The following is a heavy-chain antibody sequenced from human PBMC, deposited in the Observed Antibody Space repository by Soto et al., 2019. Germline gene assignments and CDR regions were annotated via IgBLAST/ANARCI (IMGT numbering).Heavy chain of an antibody. D-gene: IGHD3-16*01. CDR1: GFTFSLYA. Sequence: EVQLSESGGDLVRPGGSLRLSCAASGFTFSLYAMSWVRQAPGKGLEWVSAISAGADYTYFPDPVKGRFTLSRDNSKNTLYLKMNSLRVDDTAVYYCARGARREVVWGGFEPWGQGTLVTVSS. CDR2: ISAGADYT. J-gene: IGHJ5*02. V-gene: IGHV3-23*01. CDR3: ARGARREVVWGGFEP.